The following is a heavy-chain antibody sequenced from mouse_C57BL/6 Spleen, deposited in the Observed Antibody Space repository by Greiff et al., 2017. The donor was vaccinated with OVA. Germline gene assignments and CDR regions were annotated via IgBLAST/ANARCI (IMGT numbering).Heavy chain of an antibody. CDR2: FYPGSGSI. CDR1: GYTFTEYT. CDR3: ARHEEYSWFAY. V-gene: IGHV1-62-2*01. J-gene: IGHJ3*01. Sequence: VKLMEPGAELVKPGASVKLSCKASGYTFTEYTIHWVKQRSGQGLEWIGWFYPGSGSIKYNEKFKDKATLTADKSSSTVYMELSRLTSEDSAVYCCARHEEYSWFAYWGQGTLVTVSA.